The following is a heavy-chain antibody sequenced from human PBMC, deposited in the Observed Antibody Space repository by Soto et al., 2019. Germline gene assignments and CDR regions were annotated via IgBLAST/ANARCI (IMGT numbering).Heavy chain of an antibody. Sequence: SETLSLTCTVSGGSISSYYWSWIRQPPGKGLEWIGYIYDSGNTNYNPSLKSRVTISVDTSKNQFSLKLSSVTAADTAVYYCGALCSSTWWYGMDLWGKGTTVTVPS. CDR2: IYDSGNT. J-gene: IGHJ6*04. CDR1: GGSISSYY. D-gene: IGHD2-2*01. V-gene: IGHV4-59*01. CDR3: GALCSSTWWYGMDL.